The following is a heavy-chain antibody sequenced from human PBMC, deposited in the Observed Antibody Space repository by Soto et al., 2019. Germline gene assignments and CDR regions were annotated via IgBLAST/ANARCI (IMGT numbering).Heavy chain of an antibody. CDR3: ACSRYTGSGVDY. Sequence: QITLKESGPTLVKPTQTLTLTCTFSGFSLSTSGVGVGWIRQPPGKALEWLALIYWDDDKRYSPSLKSRRTITKDTSKNQVVLTMTNMDPVDTATYYCACSRYTGSGVDYWGQGTLVTVSS. D-gene: IGHD3-10*01. CDR1: GFSLSTSGVG. CDR2: IYWDDDK. J-gene: IGHJ4*02. V-gene: IGHV2-5*02.